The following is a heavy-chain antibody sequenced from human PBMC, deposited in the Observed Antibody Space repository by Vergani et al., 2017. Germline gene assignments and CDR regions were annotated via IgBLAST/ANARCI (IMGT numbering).Heavy chain of an antibody. V-gene: IGHV4-38-2*01. CDR2: IYHSVRT. J-gene: IGHJ5*02. CDR1: GYSISSGYC. CDR3: ARRFSGSLDA. D-gene: IGHD1-26*01. Sequence: QVQLQESGEGLVKPWETLSPTCAVSGYSISSGYCGGWIRQPPGEWLEWIGSIYHSVRTNYQPSLKSPVTISVDTSNSQFSLKLSSVTAANTAVYYCARRFSGSLDAWGQGTRVTVSS.